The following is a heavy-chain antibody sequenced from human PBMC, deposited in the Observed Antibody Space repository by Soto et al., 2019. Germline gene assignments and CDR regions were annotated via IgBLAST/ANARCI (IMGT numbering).Heavy chain of an antibody. CDR3: ARDLVHYYGSGSYPRPDYGMDV. Sequence: QVQLVQSGAEVKKPGSSVKVSCKASGGTFSSYAISWVRQAPGQGLEWMGGIIPIFGTANYAQKFQGRVTITADKSTSTAYMELSSLRSEDTAVYYCARDLVHYYGSGSYPRPDYGMDVWGQGTTVTVSS. D-gene: IGHD3-10*01. V-gene: IGHV1-69*06. CDR2: IIPIFGTA. J-gene: IGHJ6*02. CDR1: GGTFSSYA.